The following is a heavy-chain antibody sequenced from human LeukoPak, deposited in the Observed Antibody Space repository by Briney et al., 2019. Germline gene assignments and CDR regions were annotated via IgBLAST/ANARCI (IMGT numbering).Heavy chain of an antibody. CDR3: ARDQTHSIAVAGIGEFDY. CDR1: GGSISSGGYY. V-gene: IGHV4-61*02. CDR2: IYTSGST. J-gene: IGHJ4*02. D-gene: IGHD6-19*01. Sequence: SQTLSLTCTVSGGSISSGGYYWNWIRQPAGKGLEWIGRIYTSGSTNYNPSLKSRVTISVDTSKNQFSLKLSSVTAADTAVYYCARDQTHSIAVAGIGEFDYWGQGTLVTVSS.